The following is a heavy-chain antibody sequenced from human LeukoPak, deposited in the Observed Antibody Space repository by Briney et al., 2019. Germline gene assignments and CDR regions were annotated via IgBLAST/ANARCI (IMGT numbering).Heavy chain of an antibody. CDR2: ISSSSSYI. Sequence: PGGSLRLSCAASGFTFSSYSMNWVRQAPGKGLEWVSSISSSSSYIYYADSVRGRFTISRDNAKNSLYLQMNSLRAEDTAVYYCARDGGRTDFWSGYDYWGQGTLVTVAS. J-gene: IGHJ4*02. V-gene: IGHV3-21*01. CDR1: GFTFSSYS. CDR3: ARDGGRTDFWSGYDY. D-gene: IGHD3-3*01.